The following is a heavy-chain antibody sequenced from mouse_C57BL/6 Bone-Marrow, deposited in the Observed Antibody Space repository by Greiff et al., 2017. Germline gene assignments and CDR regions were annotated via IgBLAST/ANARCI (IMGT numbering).Heavy chain of an antibody. CDR3: AGGGSGSVAY. Sequence: VQLQQPGVELVRPGTSVKLSCKASGYTFTSYWMHWVKQRPGQGLEWIGVIDPSDSYTNYNQKFKGKATLTVDTSSSTAYMQLSSLTSEDSAVYYCAGGGSGSVAYWGQGTLVTVSA. D-gene: IGHD3-2*02. CDR2: IDPSDSYT. V-gene: IGHV1-59*01. CDR1: GYTFTSYW. J-gene: IGHJ3*01.